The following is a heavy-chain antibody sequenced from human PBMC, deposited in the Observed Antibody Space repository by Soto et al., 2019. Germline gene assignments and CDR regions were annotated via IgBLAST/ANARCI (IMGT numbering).Heavy chain of an antibody. Sequence: PGESLKISCKGSGYSFTSYWIGWVHQMPGKGLEWMGIIYPGDSDTRYSPSFQGQVTISADKSISTAYLQWSSLKASDTAMYYCAREGADSSGYYYVGYALDIWGQGTMVTVSS. CDR2: IYPGDSDT. D-gene: IGHD3-22*01. CDR1: GYSFTSYW. CDR3: AREGADSSGYYYVGYALDI. V-gene: IGHV5-51*07. J-gene: IGHJ3*02.